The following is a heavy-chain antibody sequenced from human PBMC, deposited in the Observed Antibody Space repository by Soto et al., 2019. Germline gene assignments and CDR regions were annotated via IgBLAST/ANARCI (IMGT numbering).Heavy chain of an antibody. Sequence: EVQLVESGGGLVKPGGSLRLSCTVSGFTFSNAGMTWVRQAPGKGLEWVGRIKSKTDDGTTDYAAPVKGRFTISRDDSRNTLYLQMNSLKTEDTAVDYCTTDSSSWAYYYYYGTDVWGQGTTVTVSS. D-gene: IGHD2-2*01. V-gene: IGHV3-15*01. CDR3: TTDSSSWAYYYYYGTDV. CDR1: GFTFSNAG. J-gene: IGHJ6*02. CDR2: IKSKTDDGTT.